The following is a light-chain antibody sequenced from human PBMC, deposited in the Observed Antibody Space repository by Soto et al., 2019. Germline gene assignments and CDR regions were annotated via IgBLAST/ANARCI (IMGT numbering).Light chain of an antibody. Sequence: QSVLTQPPSASGTPGQRVTISCSGSSSNIGSNTVNWYQHLPGTAPKLLIYSTNQRPSGVPDRFSGSKSGTSASLAISGLQSEDEADYYCAAWDDSLNGVIFGGGTQLTVL. J-gene: IGLJ2*01. CDR1: SSNIGSNT. CDR2: STN. V-gene: IGLV1-44*01. CDR3: AAWDDSLNGVI.